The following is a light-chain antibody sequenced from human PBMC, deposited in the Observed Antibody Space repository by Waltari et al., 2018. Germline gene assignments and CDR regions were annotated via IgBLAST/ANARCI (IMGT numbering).Light chain of an antibody. CDR3: QLWDTSNDRVV. CDR2: DDS. V-gene: IGLV3-21*02. CDR1: NIESES. J-gene: IGLJ3*02. Sequence: SIMLSQPPSMSVAPGQTARITCGGNNIESESVHWYQQKPGQAPLVVLYDDSARPSGIPRRFSGSNSGNKATLTISRVEAGDEADYYCQLWDTSNDRVVFGGGTKLSVV.